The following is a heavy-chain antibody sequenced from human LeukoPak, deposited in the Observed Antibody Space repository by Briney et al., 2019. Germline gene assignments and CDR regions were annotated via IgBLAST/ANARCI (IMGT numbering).Heavy chain of an antibody. J-gene: IGHJ6*03. CDR3: ATQYSNYDYYYYYMDV. V-gene: IGHV3-9*01. D-gene: IGHD4-11*01. Sequence: PGRSLRLSCAASGFTFDDYAMHWVRQAPGKGLEWVSGSSWNSGSIGYADSVKGRFTISRDNAKNSLYLQMNSLRAEDTALYYCATQYSNYDYYYYYMDVWGKGTTVTVSS. CDR1: GFTFDDYA. CDR2: SSWNSGSI.